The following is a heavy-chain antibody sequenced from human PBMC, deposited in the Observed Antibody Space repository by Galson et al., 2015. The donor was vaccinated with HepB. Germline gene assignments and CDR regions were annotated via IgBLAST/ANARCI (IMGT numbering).Heavy chain of an antibody. D-gene: IGHD3-10*01. CDR1: GYTFTDYA. CDR3: ARESHPWRDHYGSGTYFDY. J-gene: IGHJ4*02. Sequence: SVKVSCKASGYTFTDYAMHWVRQAPGQRLEWMGWINVGNGKTKLSQKIQGRVTLSRDTFATTAYMELSGLRSEDSTIYYCARESHPWRDHYGSGTYFDYWGQGTLVTVSS. CDR2: INVGNGKT. V-gene: IGHV1-3*01.